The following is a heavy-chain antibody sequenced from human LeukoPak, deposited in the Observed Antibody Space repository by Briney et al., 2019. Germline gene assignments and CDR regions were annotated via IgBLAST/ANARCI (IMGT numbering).Heavy chain of an antibody. D-gene: IGHD3-22*01. J-gene: IGHJ6*03. CDR1: GGSISSYY. CDR3: ARVSHYYDSSGYYYYYMDV. CDR2: IHTSGST. Sequence: SDTLSLTCTVSGGSISSYYWSWIRQPAGKGLEWIGRIHTSGSTNYNPSLKSRVTMSVDTSKNQFSLKLSSVTAADTAVYYCARVSHYYDSSGYYYYYMDVWGKGTTVTVSS. V-gene: IGHV4-4*07.